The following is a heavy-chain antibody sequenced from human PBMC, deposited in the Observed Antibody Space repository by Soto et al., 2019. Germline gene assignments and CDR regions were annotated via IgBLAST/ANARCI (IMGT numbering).Heavy chain of an antibody. D-gene: IGHD5-12*01. V-gene: IGHV4-59*01. CDR2: ISYSGNT. J-gene: IGHJ4*02. CDR3: AREGDAGYDSKFDY. CDR1: GGSISGYY. Sequence: SETLSLTCTVSGGSISGYYWSWIRQHPNKGLEWIGYISYSGNTNYNPSLKSRVTISVDTSKNQFSLRLNSVTAADTAVYYCAREGDAGYDSKFDYWGQGTLVTVSS.